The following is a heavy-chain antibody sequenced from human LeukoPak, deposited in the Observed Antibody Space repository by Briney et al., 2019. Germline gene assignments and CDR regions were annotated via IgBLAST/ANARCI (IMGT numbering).Heavy chain of an antibody. V-gene: IGHV1-2*06. J-gene: IGHJ4*02. CDR2: INPNSGGT. D-gene: IGHD6-19*01. Sequence: ASVKVSCKASGYTFFSYGISWVRQAPGQGLEWMGRINPNSGGTDYAQKFQGRVTMTRDTSISTAYMELSRLRSDDTAVYYCARGTRLVRVDYWGQGTLVTVSS. CDR3: ARGTRLVRVDY. CDR1: GYTFFSYG.